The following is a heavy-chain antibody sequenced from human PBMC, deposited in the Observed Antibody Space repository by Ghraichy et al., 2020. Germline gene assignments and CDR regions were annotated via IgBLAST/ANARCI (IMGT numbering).Heavy chain of an antibody. V-gene: IGHV4-59*01. D-gene: IGHD3-3*01. Sequence: SETLSLTCTVSGGSISSYYWSWIRQPPGKGLEWIGYIYYSGSTNYNPSLKSRVTISVDTSKNQFSLKLSSVTAADTAVYYCARAPRVTIFGVVPSYFDYWGQGTLVTVSS. CDR2: IYYSGST. CDR1: GGSISSYY. J-gene: IGHJ4*02. CDR3: ARAPRVTIFGVVPSYFDY.